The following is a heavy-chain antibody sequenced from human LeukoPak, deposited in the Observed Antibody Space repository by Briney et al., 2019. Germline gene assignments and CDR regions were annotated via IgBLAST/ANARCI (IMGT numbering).Heavy chain of an antibody. CDR2: IYYSGST. Sequence: SETLSLTCTVSGGSTSSGDYYWSWIRQPPGKGLEWIGYIYYSGSTYYNPSLKSRVTISVDTSKNQFSLKLSSVTAADTAVYYCARYSSWYYFDYWGQGTLVTVSS. V-gene: IGHV4-30-4*08. J-gene: IGHJ4*02. D-gene: IGHD6-13*01. CDR3: ARYSSWYYFDY. CDR1: GGSTSSGDYY.